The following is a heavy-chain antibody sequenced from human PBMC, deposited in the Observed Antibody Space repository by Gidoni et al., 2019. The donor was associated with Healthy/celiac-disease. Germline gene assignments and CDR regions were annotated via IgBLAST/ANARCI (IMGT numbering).Heavy chain of an antibody. Sequence: VQLVQSGAEVKKPGSSVKVPCKSSGGTFRSYAISWGGQAPGQGLEWMGGSIPIFGTANYAQKFQGRVTITADKSTSTAYMELSSLRSEDTAVYYCASLSGSGYYYDFDYWGQGTLVTVSS. CDR1: GGTFRSYA. J-gene: IGHJ4*02. D-gene: IGHD3-22*01. V-gene: IGHV1-69*06. CDR2: SIPIFGTA. CDR3: ASLSGSGYYYDFDY.